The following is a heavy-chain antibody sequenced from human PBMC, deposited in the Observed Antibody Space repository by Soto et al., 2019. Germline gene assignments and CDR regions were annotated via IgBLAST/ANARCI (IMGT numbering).Heavy chain of an antibody. CDR3: ATLGYCTNGVCRDYYYYGMDV. J-gene: IGHJ6*02. V-gene: IGHV1-69*01. CDR2: IIPIFGTA. Sequence: QVQLVQSGAEVKKPGSSVKVSCKASGGTFSSYAISWVRQAPGQGLEWRGGIIPIFGTANYAQKFQGSVTITADESTSTAYQELSSLRSEDTAVYYCATLGYCTNGVCRDYYYYGMDVWGQGTTVTVSS. D-gene: IGHD2-8*01. CDR1: GGTFSSYA.